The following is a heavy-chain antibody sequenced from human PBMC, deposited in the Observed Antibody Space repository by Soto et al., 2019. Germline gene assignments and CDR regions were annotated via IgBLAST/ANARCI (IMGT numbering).Heavy chain of an antibody. CDR3: ARLRIATNNYKWFDP. CDR2: IYVTGAV. CDR1: GAALNSGNYY. Sequence: SETLSLNCSVSGAALNSGNYYWIWIRQVPGKGLEWIGHIYVTGAVDYNPSLRDRITISQDTSERQFSLNLRLVTAADTAVYYCARLRIATNNYKWFDPWGQGTLVTVSS. J-gene: IGHJ5*02. D-gene: IGHD2-21*01. V-gene: IGHV4-31*03.